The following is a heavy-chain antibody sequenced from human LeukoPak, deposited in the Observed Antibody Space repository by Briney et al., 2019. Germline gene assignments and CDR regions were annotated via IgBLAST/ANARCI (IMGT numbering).Heavy chain of an antibody. CDR1: GFTFSSYW. J-gene: IGHJ5*01. CDR3: ARSTISGLSWFDS. CDR2: INSVGSST. Sequence: GGSLRLSCAASGFTFSSYWMYWVRQAPGKGLVWVSRINSVGSSTSYADSVKRRFTISRDNAKNTLYLQMNSLRAEDTAVYYCARSTISGLSWFDSWGQGTLVTVSS. V-gene: IGHV3-74*01. D-gene: IGHD3-3*01.